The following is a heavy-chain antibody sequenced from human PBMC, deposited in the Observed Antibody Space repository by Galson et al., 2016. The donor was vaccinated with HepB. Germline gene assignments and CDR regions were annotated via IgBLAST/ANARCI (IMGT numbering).Heavy chain of an antibody. Sequence: SLRLSCAASRFTFDDYAIHWVRQSPGKGLEWVSGINWNGADIGYADSVKRRFTISRDNAKTSLYLQMNSLRPEDTALYYCVKGGGWGLRNFFDFWGRGTLVTVSS. CDR3: VKGGGWGLRNFFDF. CDR1: RFTFDDYA. CDR2: INWNGADI. V-gene: IGHV3-9*01. D-gene: IGHD3-9*01. J-gene: IGHJ4*01.